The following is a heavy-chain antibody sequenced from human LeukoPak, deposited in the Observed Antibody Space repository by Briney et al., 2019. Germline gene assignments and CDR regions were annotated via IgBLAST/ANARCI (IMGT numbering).Heavy chain of an antibody. Sequence: ASVKVSCKASGGTFSSYAISWVRQAPGQGLEWMGGIIPIFGTANYAQKFQGRVTITADESTSTAYMELSSLRSEDTAVYYCASQNYYGSGGVDYWGQGTLVTVSS. CDR1: GGTFSSYA. D-gene: IGHD3-10*01. V-gene: IGHV1-69*13. CDR3: ASQNYYGSGGVDY. J-gene: IGHJ4*02. CDR2: IIPIFGTA.